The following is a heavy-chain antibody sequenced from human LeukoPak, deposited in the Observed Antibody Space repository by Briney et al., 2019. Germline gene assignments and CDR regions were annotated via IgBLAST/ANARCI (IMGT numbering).Heavy chain of an antibody. CDR3: ARDSGLAVSLYFDY. CDR2: ISAYNGNT. Sequence: ASVKASCKASGYTFTSYGISWVRQAPGQGLEWMGWISAYNGNTNYAQKLQGRVTMTTDTSTSTAYMELRSLRSDDTAVYYCARDSGLAVSLYFDYWGQGTLVTVSS. J-gene: IGHJ4*02. D-gene: IGHD6-19*01. CDR1: GYTFTSYG. V-gene: IGHV1-18*01.